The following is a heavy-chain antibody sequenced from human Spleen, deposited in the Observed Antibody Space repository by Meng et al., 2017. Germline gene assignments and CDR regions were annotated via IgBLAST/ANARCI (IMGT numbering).Heavy chain of an antibody. V-gene: IGHV1-2*06. D-gene: IGHD3-10*01. CDR2: INPKSGDT. CDR1: GYNFPDYY. CDR3: ARVPGGEASPWFDP. J-gene: IGHJ5*02. Sequence: ASVKVSCKPSGYNFPDYYIHWVRRAPGQGLEWMGRINPKSGDTHYAQKFQARVTMTGDTSISTAYMELSGLRSDDTAMYYCARVPGGEASPWFDPWGQGTRVTVSS.